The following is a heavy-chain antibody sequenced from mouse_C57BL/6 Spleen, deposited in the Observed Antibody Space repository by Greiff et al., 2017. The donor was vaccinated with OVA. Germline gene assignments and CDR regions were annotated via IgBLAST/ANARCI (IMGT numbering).Heavy chain of an antibody. Sequence: EVQLQQSGPGLVKPSQSLSLTCSVTGYSITSGYYWNWIRQFPGNKLEWMGYISYDGSNNYNPSLKNRISITRDTSKNQFFLKLNSVTTEDTATYYCAREDSNYDLFDYWGQGTTLTVSS. CDR3: AREDSNYDLFDY. CDR1: GYSITSGYY. D-gene: IGHD2-5*01. V-gene: IGHV3-6*01. J-gene: IGHJ2*01. CDR2: ISYDGSN.